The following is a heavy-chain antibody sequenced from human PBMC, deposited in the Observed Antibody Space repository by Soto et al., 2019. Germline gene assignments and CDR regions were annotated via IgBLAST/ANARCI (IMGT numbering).Heavy chain of an antibody. D-gene: IGHD3-10*01. CDR1: GGSISSSSYY. CDR2: IYYSGST. CDR3: APNPYRGVDY. Sequence: LSLTCTVSGGSISSSSYYWGWIRQPPGKGLEWIGSIYYSGSTYYNSSLKSRVTISVDTSKNQFSLKLSSVTAADTAVYYCAPNPYRGVDYWGQGTLVTVSS. J-gene: IGHJ4*02. V-gene: IGHV4-39*01.